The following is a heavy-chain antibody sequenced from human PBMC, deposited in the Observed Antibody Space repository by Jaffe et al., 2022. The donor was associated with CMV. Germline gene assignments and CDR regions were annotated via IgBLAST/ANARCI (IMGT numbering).Heavy chain of an antibody. D-gene: IGHD3-10*01. Sequence: EVQLVESGGDLAQPGGSLRLSCAASGFTFVTYWMTWVRQAPGKGLEWVASLRHEGGEKYYVDSVKGRFIVSRDNSKNLLYLQMNSLRVEDTAVYYCTRDLVWFGEDWGQGTLVTVSS. CDR3: TRDLVWFGED. CDR1: GFTFVTYW. J-gene: IGHJ4*02. V-gene: IGHV3-7*01. CDR2: LRHEGGEK.